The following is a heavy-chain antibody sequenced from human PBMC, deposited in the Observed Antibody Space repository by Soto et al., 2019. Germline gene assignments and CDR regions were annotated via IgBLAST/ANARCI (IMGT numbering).Heavy chain of an antibody. D-gene: IGHD5-18*01. J-gene: IGHJ4*02. Sequence: TLSLTCVVSGDSINGVKWWTWVRQSPGKGLEWIGEIYHTGTTKYSPSLRSRVSISVDTSKNQFSLKLASVTAADTAVYYCARLGMDTWDFDYWGQGILVTVSS. V-gene: IGHV4-4*02. CDR2: IYHTGTT. CDR3: ARLGMDTWDFDY. CDR1: GDSINGVKW.